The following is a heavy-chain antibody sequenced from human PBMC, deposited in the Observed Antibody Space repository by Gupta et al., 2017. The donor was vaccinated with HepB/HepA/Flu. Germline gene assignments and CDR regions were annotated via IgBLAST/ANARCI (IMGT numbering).Heavy chain of an antibody. V-gene: IGHV4-59*08. CDR1: GGSISSYY. CDR2: IYYSGST. D-gene: IGHD3-10*01. CDR3: ARQALDYYGSGSYFDY. J-gene: IGHJ4*02. Sequence: QVQLQESGPGLVKPSETLSLTCPVSGGSISSYYWSWIRQPPGKGLEWIGYIYYSGSTNYNPSLKSRVTISVDTSKNQFSLKLSSVTAADTAVYYCARQALDYYGSGSYFDYWGQGTLVTVSS.